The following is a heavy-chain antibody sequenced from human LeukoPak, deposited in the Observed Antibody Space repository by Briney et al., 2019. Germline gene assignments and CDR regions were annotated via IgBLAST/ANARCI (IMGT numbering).Heavy chain of an antibody. Sequence: GRSLRLSCAASGFTFSSYGMHWVRQAPGKGLEWVAVISYDGSNKYYADSVKGRFTISRDNSKNTLYLQMKSLRAEDTAVYYCAKDADDYYGSGSHPSFDPWGQGTLVTVSS. CDR1: GFTFSSYG. CDR3: AKDADDYYGSGSHPSFDP. V-gene: IGHV3-30*18. J-gene: IGHJ5*02. CDR2: ISYDGSNK. D-gene: IGHD3-10*01.